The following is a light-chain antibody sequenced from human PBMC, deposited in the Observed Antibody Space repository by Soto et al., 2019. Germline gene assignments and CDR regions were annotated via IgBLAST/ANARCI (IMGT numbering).Light chain of an antibody. CDR1: QTISRS. CDR2: DAS. CDR3: QQCYKGWT. Sequence: DIQMTQSPSTLSASVGDRVTITCRASQTISRSLAWYQHQPGKAPKLLIYDASTLESGVPSRLSGIGSGTEFSLSISSLQPDDFATYYCQQCYKGWTLGQGTKVDIK. V-gene: IGKV1-5*01. J-gene: IGKJ1*01.